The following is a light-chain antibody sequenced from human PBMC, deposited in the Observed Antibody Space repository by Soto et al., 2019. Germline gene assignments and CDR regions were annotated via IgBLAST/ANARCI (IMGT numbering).Light chain of an antibody. J-gene: IGKJ1*01. CDR3: QQYDNSPWT. CDR1: QSVGSSF. CDR2: GAS. V-gene: IGKV3-20*01. Sequence: EIVLTQSPGTLSLSPGERATLSCRASQSVGSSFLAWNQQKPGQAPRLLIYGASSRATGIPDRFSGSGSGTDFTLTISRLEPEDFAVYYCQQYDNSPWTFGQGTKVEIK.